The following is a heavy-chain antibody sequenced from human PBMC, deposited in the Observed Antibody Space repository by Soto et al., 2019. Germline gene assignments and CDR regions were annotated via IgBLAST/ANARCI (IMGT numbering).Heavy chain of an antibody. Sequence: ASVKVSCKASGYTFTGYYMHWVRQAPGQGLEWMGWINPNSGGTNYAQKFQGRVTMTRDTSISTAYMELSRLRSDDTAVYYCARQGYSYGPGGYYYGMDVWGQGTKVTVSS. CDR2: INPNSGGT. V-gene: IGHV1-2*02. J-gene: IGHJ6*02. CDR1: GYTFTGYY. D-gene: IGHD5-18*01. CDR3: ARQGYSYGPGGYYYGMDV.